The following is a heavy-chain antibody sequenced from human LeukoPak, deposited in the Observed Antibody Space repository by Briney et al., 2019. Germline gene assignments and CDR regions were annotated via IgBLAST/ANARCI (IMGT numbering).Heavy chain of an antibody. V-gene: IGHV1-24*01. CDR3: ATRAKYYYDSSGPPFDY. CDR2: FGPEDGET. D-gene: IGHD3-22*01. CDR1: GYTLTELS. J-gene: IGHJ4*02. Sequence: ASVKVSCKVSGYTLTELSMHWVRQAPGKGLEWMGGFGPEDGETIYAQKFQGRVTMTEDTSTDTAYMELSSLRSEDTAVYYCATRAKYYYDSSGPPFDYWGQGTLVTVSS.